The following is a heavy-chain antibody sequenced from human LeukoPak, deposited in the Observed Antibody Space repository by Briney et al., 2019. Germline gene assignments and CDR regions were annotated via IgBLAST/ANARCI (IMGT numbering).Heavy chain of an antibody. D-gene: IGHD4-17*01. CDR3: ARDQHGDYESDYFDY. V-gene: IGHV1-69*05. CDR2: IIPIFGTA. J-gene: IGHJ4*02. Sequence: SVKVSCKASGGTFSSYAISWVRQAPGQGLEWMGRIIPIFGTANYAQKFQGRVTITTDESTSTAYMELSSLRSEDTAVYYCARDQHGDYESDYFDYWGQGTLVTVSS. CDR1: GGTFSSYA.